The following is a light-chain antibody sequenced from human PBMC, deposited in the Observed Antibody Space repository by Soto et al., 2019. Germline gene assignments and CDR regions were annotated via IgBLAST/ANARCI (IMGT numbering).Light chain of an antibody. J-gene: IGLJ1*01. V-gene: IGLV2-14*01. CDR2: DVS. Sequence: QSALTQPASVSGSPGHSITISCTGPLSDVGGYNYVSWYQQHPGKAPKFMIYDVSNRPSGVSNRFSGSKSGNTASLTISGLQSEDEAEYYCSSYTTSNTRQIVFGTGTKLTVL. CDR3: SSYTTSNTRQIV. CDR1: LSDVGGYNY.